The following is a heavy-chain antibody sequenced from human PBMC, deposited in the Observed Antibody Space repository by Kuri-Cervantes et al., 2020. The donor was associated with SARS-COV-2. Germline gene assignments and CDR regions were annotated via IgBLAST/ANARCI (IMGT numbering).Heavy chain of an antibody. CDR2: FDPEYGEI. D-gene: IGHD5-18*01. V-gene: IGHV1-24*01. CDR3: ATTDTAMVPEFDY. J-gene: IGHJ4*02. CDR1: GYTVTELS. Sequence: ASVKVSCKGSGYTVTELSMHWVRQAPGKGLEWMGGFDPEYGEIIYAQKFQGRVTMTEDTSTDTEYMELSSLRSDDTAVYYCATTDTAMVPEFDYWGQGTLVTVSS.